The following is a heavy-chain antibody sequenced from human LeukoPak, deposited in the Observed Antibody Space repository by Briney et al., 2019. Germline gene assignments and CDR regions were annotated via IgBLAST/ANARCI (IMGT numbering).Heavy chain of an antibody. J-gene: IGHJ3*02. CDR1: GYSIRSAYY. CDR3: ARERDWYDAFDI. CDR2: IYHSGTL. V-gene: IGHV4-38-2*02. Sequence: SETLSLTCTVSGYSIRSAYYWGWIRQPPGKGLEWIGSIYHSGTLYYNPSLKSRVTISADTSKNQFSLKLSSVTAADTALYYCARERDWYDAFDIWGQGTLVTVSS. D-gene: IGHD3/OR15-3a*01.